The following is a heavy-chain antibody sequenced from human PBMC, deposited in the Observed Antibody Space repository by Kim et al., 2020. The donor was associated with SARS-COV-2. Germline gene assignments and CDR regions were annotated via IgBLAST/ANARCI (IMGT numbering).Heavy chain of an antibody. V-gene: IGHV3-33*01. CDR2: IWYDGSNK. CDR1: GFTFSSYG. D-gene: IGHD7-27*01. CDR3: ARDADWGSTGGLDY. J-gene: IGHJ4*02. Sequence: GGSLRLSCAASGFTFSSYGIHRVRQAPGKGLEWVAVIWYDGSNKYYADSVKGRFTISRDNSKNTLYLQMNSLRAEDTAVYYCARDADWGSTGGLDYWGQGTLVTVSS.